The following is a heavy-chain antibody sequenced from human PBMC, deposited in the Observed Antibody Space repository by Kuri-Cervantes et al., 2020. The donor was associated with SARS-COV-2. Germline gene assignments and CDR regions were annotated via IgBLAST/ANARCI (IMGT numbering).Heavy chain of an antibody. Sequence: ASVKVSCKASGYTFNIHDINWVRQATGQGLEWMGWMNPASGNTGYAQKFQGRVTMISNTSITTAYMELSSLTSDDTAVYYCARDRGSSGWSWVYYYYGMDVWGQGTTVTVSS. CDR2: MNPASGNT. J-gene: IGHJ6*02. CDR3: ARDRGSSGWSWVYYYYGMDV. V-gene: IGHV1-8*01. CDR1: GYTFNIHD. D-gene: IGHD6-19*01.